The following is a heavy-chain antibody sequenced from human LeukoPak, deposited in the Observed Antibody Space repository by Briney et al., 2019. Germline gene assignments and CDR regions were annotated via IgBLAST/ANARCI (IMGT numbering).Heavy chain of an antibody. CDR3: ARVGSGWYLEYFQH. V-gene: IGHV1-2*02. Sequence: ASVKVSCKASGDTFNNYIITWVRQAPGQGLEWMGWINPNSGGTNYAQKFQGRVTMTRDTSISTAYMELSRLRSDDTAVYYCARVGSGWYLEYFQHWGQGTLVTVSS. CDR2: INPNSGGT. D-gene: IGHD6-19*01. J-gene: IGHJ1*01. CDR1: GDTFNNYI.